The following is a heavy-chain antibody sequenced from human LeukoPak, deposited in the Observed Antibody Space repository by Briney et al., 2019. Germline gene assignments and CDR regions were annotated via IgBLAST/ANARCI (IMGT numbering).Heavy chain of an antibody. J-gene: IGHJ5*02. V-gene: IGHV4-34*01. CDR1: GGSFSGYY. D-gene: IGHD1-1*01. CDR2: INHSGST. Sequence: PSETLSLTCAVYGGSFSGYYWSWIRQPPGKGLEWIGEINHSGSTNYNPSLKSRVTISVDTSKNQFSLKLSSVTAADTAVYYCARGDRRLEISWFDPWGQGTLVTVSS. CDR3: ARGDRRLEISWFDP.